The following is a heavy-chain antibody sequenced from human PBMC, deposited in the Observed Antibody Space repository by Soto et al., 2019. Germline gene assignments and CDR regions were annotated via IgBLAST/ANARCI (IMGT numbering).Heavy chain of an antibody. CDR2: ISSSGDST. J-gene: IGHJ5*02. V-gene: IGHV3-23*01. Sequence: GGSLRLSCAASGFTFGSYAMIWVRQAPGKGLGWVSTISSSGDSTYYADSVKGRFTISRDNSKNTLYLQMNSLRAEDTAVYYCAKSGVWFGSNWFDPWGQGTLVTVSS. D-gene: IGHD3-10*01. CDR3: AKSGVWFGSNWFDP. CDR1: GFTFGSYA.